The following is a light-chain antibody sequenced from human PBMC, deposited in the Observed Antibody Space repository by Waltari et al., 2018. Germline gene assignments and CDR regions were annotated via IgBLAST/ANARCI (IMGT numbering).Light chain of an antibody. CDR2: AAS. V-gene: IGKV1-39*01. CDR1: QSISSY. J-gene: IGKJ4*01. CDR3: QQSYSTPLLT. Sequence: DIQMTQSPSSLPASVGYRVPIPCRASQSISSYLNWYQQKPGKAPKLLIYAASSLQSGVPSRFSGSGSGTDFTLTISSLQPEDFATYYCQQSYSTPLLTFGGGTKVEIK.